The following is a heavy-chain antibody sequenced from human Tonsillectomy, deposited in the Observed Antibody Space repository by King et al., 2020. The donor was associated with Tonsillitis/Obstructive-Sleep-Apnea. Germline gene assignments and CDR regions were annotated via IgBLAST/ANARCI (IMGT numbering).Heavy chain of an antibody. CDR1: GFTFNRNG. CDR3: EKDRSSSWPLDS. V-gene: IGHV3-30*18. D-gene: IGHD6-13*01. Sequence: VQLVESGGGVVQPGRSLRLSCAASGFTFNRNGMHWVRQAPGKGLEWVAIISYDGSYKYYVDSVKGRFTISRDNSKNTLYLQMNSLRAEDTAVYYCEKDRSSSWPLDSWGQGPLVTVSS. J-gene: IGHJ4*02. CDR2: ISYDGSYK.